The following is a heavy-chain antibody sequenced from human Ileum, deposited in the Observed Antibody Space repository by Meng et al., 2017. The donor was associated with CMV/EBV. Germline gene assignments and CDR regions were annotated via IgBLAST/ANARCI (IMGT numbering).Heavy chain of an antibody. CDR1: GGSISSAY. D-gene: IGHD3-16*02. J-gene: IGHJ4*02. V-gene: IGHV4-4*07. CDR3: ARESQQLYRTLDY. CDR2: IYPSGST. Sequence: VRLPESGPGLVSPLGTRSRTCHVPGGSISSAYWSWMRQPAGKGLQWVGRIYPSGSTNYNPSLKSRVTMSVDTSKNQFSLNLCSVTAADTAVYYCARESQQLYRTLDYWGQGTLVTVSS.